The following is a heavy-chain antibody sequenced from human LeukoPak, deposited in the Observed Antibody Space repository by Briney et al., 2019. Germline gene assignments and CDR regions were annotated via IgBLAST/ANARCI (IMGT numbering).Heavy chain of an antibody. Sequence: SETLSLTCAVSGDSISNSDYYWGWIRQPPGKGLEWIGSIYYSGSTYYNPSLKSRVTISVDTSKNQFSLKLSSVTAADTAVYYCARDVPKKAPYGVDVWGQGTTVIVSS. CDR3: ARDVPKKAPYGVDV. D-gene: IGHD2-2*01. CDR1: GDSISNSDYY. V-gene: IGHV4-39*07. J-gene: IGHJ6*02. CDR2: IYYSGST.